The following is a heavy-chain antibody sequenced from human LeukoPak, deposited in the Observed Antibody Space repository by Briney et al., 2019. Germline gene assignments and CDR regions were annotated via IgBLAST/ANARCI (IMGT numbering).Heavy chain of an antibody. CDR3: ARGGRPYGGFGLDY. CDR2: ISSSGSTI. V-gene: IGHV3-11*01. CDR1: GXTFSDXY. D-gene: IGHD4-23*01. Sequence: GSLRLXXXXSGXTFSDXYMSWIRQAPGKGLEWVSYISSSGSTIYYADSVKGRFTISRDSAKNSLYLQMNSLRAEDTAVYYCARGGRPYGGFGLDYWGQGTLVTVSS. J-gene: IGHJ4*02.